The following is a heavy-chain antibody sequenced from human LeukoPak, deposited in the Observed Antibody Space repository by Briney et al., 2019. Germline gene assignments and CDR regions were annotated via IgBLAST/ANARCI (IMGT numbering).Heavy chain of an antibody. D-gene: IGHD6-6*01. Sequence: WVRXXXGQGLEWLGWISVYNGNTKYPQEFQGRVTMTTDTSTSTAYMELRSLRSDDTAVYYCARDSVAVRPGWFDPWSQGTLVIVSS. J-gene: IGHJ5*02. V-gene: IGHV1-18*01. CDR3: ARDSVAVRPGWFDP. CDR2: ISVYNGNT.